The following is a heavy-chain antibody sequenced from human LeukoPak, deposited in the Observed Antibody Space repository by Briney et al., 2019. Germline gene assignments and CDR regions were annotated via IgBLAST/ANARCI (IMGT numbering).Heavy chain of an antibody. CDR2: IKQDGSEK. Sequence: GGSLRLSCAASGFTFSSYWMSWVRQAPGKGLEWVANIKQDGSEKYYVDSVKGRFTISRDNAKNSLFLQMNNLRAEDTTVYHCARGGWFFDPWGQGTLVTVSS. CDR3: ARGGWFFDP. V-gene: IGHV3-7*05. D-gene: IGHD3-10*01. CDR1: GFTFSSYW. J-gene: IGHJ5*02.